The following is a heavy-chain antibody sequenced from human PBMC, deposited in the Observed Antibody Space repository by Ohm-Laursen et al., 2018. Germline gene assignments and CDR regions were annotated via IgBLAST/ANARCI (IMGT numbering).Heavy chain of an antibody. D-gene: IGHD4/OR15-4a*01. CDR3: ARGPVVQTYNWFDP. CDR2: IYTSGTT. V-gene: IGHV4-4*07. Sequence: GTLSLTCTVSGGSISAYYWSWIRQPAGKGLEWIGRIYTSGTTNYNPSLKSRVTISVDTSKNQFSLKLSSVTAADTAVYYCARGPVVQTYNWFDPWGQGTLVTVSS. CDR1: GGSISAYY. J-gene: IGHJ5*02.